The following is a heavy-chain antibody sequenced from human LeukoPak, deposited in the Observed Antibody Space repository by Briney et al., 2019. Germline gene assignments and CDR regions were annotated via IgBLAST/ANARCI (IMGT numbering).Heavy chain of an antibody. D-gene: IGHD1-26*01. CDR1: GFTVSSNS. CDR2: ISGSGGST. CDR3: AKSCPTIAYIVGAVGLDY. J-gene: IGHJ4*02. V-gene: IGHV3-23*01. Sequence: PGGSLRLSCTVSGFTVSSNSMSWVRQAPGKGLEWVSAISGSGGSTYYADSVKGRFTISRDNSKNTLYLQMNSLRAEDTAVYYCAKSCPTIAYIVGAVGLDYWGQGTLVTVSS.